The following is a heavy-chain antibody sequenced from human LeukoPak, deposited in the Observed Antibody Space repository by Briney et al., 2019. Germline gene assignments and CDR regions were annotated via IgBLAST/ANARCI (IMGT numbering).Heavy chain of an antibody. Sequence: GGSLRLSCAASGFTFSSYSMNWVRQAPGKGLEWVSYISSSSSTIYYADSVKGRFTISRDNAKNSLYLQMNSLRAEDTAVYYCAREERYDFWSGYYTGPSAYWGQGNLVTVSS. J-gene: IGHJ4*02. CDR1: GFTFSSYS. D-gene: IGHD3-3*01. V-gene: IGHV3-48*01. CDR2: ISSSSSTI. CDR3: AREERYDFWSGYYTGPSAY.